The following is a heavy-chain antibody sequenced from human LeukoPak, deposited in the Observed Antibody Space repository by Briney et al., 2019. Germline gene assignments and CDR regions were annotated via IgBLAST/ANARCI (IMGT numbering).Heavy chain of an antibody. D-gene: IGHD3-10*01. V-gene: IGHV4-59*01. J-gene: IGHJ5*02. CDR1: GGSISSYY. CDR2: IYYSGST. CDR3: ASLRRNYYGSGTLFDP. Sequence: SETLSLTCTVSGGSISSYYWSWIRQPPGKGLEWIGYIYYSGSTNYNPSLKSRVTISVDTSKNQFSLKLSSVTAADTAVYYCASLRRNYYGSGTLFDPWGQGTLVTVSS.